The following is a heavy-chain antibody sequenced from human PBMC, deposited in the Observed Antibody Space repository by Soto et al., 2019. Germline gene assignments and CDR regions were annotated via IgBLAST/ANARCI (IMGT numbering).Heavy chain of an antibody. J-gene: IGHJ4*02. CDR1: GFSLSSTRMA. V-gene: IGHV2-5*02. D-gene: IGHD6-19*01. CDR3: AHIVVAGLGYYFAY. Sequence: QITLKESGPTLVKPTQTLTLTCTFSGFSLSSTRMAVGWIRQPPGKALEWLALIYWDDDKRYSPFLKSRLTITKNSSKNQAVLTMSYMVRVDTARYYCAHIVVAGLGYYFAYWGQGTLVTVSS. CDR2: IYWDDDK.